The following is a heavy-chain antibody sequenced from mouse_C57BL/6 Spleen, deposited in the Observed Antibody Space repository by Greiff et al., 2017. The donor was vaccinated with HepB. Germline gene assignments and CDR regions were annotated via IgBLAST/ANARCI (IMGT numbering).Heavy chain of an antibody. CDR2: INPNNGGT. D-gene: IGHD3-2*02. Sequence: EVQLQQSGPELVKPGASVKMSCKASGYTFTDYNMHWVKQSHGKSLEWIGYINPNNGGTSYNQTFKGRATLTVNKSSSTAYMELRSLTSEESAVYDWARFETGQATAWLAYWGQGTLVTVAA. CDR3: ARFETGQATAWLAY. V-gene: IGHV1-22*01. CDR1: GYTFTDYN. J-gene: IGHJ3*01.